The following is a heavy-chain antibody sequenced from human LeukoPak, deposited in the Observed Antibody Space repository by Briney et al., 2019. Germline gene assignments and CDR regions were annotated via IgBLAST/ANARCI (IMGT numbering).Heavy chain of an antibody. D-gene: IGHD2-15*01. CDR1: GGSISSGGYY. Sequence: PSETLSLTCTVSGGSISSGGYYWSWIRQHPGKGLEWIGYIYYSGSTYYNPSLKSRVTISVDTSKNQFSLKLGSVTAADTAVYYCARGGSYSDNWFDPWGQGTLVTVSS. CDR3: ARGGSYSDNWFDP. V-gene: IGHV4-31*03. CDR2: IYYSGST. J-gene: IGHJ5*02.